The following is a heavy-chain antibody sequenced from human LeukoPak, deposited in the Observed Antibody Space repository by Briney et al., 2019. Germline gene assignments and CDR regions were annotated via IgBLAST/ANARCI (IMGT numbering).Heavy chain of an antibody. V-gene: IGHV3-7*01. Sequence: GGSLRLSCAASGFTFSNYWMSWVRQAPGKGLEWVANLKPDGNEKYYVDSVKGRFTISRDNAKNSLYLQMNSLRAEDTAVYYCARDRGITGTTFDPWGQGTLVTVSS. CDR1: GFTFSNYW. D-gene: IGHD1-7*01. CDR2: LKPDGNEK. J-gene: IGHJ5*02. CDR3: ARDRGITGTTFDP.